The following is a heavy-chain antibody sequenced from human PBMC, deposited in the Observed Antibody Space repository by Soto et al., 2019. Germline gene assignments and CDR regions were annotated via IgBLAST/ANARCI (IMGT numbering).Heavy chain of an antibody. CDR1: GGTFDNYA. D-gene: IGHD2-15*01. J-gene: IGHJ6*02. CDR3: ARGLRTGNYGMVL. CDR2: IIPMFETV. V-gene: IGHV1-69*13. Sequence: SVEVCCEASGGTFDNYAVSWVRQAPGQGLEWMGGIIPMFETVNYAQRFQGRLTIAADESTSTAYMELTSLTSADTAIYFCARGLRTGNYGMVLWGPGTTVTVS.